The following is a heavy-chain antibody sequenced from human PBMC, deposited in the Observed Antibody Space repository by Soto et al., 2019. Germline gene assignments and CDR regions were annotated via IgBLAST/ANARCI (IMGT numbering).Heavy chain of an antibody. CDR1: GFTFSSYA. CDR2: SSGSVGST. D-gene: IGHD1-26*01. CDR3: AKDRFHHPYGELSWFDP. J-gene: IGHJ5*02. V-gene: IGHV3-23*01. Sequence: EVQLLESGGGLVQPGGSLRLSCAASGFTFSSYAMSWVRQAPGKGLEWVSASSGSVGSTYYADSVKGRFTISRDNSKHTLYLQVNSLRAEDTAVYYCAKDRFHHPYGELSWFDPWGQGTLVTVSS.